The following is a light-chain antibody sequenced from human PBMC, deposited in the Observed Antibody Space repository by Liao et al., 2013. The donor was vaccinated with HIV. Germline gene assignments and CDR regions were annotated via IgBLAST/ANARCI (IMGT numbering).Light chain of an antibody. V-gene: IGLV3-21*01. CDR1: NIGSRS. Sequence: SYELTQTPSVSVAPGKTARITCAGNNIGSRSVHWYQQKPGQAPVLVIYYDDDRPSGIPERFSGSNSANTATLTISGVEAGDEADYYCQVWDTSGDFYVFGPGTKVTVL. CDR3: QVWDTSGDFYV. CDR2: YDD. J-gene: IGLJ1*01.